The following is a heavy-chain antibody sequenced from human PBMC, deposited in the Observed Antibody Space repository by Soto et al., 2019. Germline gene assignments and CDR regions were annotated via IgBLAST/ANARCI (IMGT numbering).Heavy chain of an antibody. CDR3: ARTDRLADYYYYGMDV. J-gene: IGHJ6*02. V-gene: IGHV5-51*01. CDR1: GDNFTSYW. CDR2: IYPGDSDT. Sequence: GQALKISCKGSGDNFTSYWSGWVRQMPGKGLEWMGIIYPGDSDTRYSPSFQGQVTISADKSISTAYLQWSSLKASDTAMYYCARTDRLADYYYYGMDVSGQGTTVTVSS. D-gene: IGHD6-13*01.